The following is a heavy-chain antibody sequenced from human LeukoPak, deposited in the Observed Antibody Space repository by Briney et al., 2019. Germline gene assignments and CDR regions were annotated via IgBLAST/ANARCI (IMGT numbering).Heavy chain of an antibody. CDR1: GGTFSSYA. CDR3: ARDWYPKGYFDY. Sequence: ASVKVSCKASGGTFSSYAISWVRQAPGQGLEWMGGIIPIFGTANYAQKFQGRVTITADESTSTAYMELSSLRSEDTAVYYCARDWYPKGYFDYWGQGTLVTVST. CDR2: IIPIFGTA. D-gene: IGHD1-14*01. J-gene: IGHJ4*02. V-gene: IGHV1-69*13.